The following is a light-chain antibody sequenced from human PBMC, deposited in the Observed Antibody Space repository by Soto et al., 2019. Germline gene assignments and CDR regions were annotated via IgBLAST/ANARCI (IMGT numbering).Light chain of an antibody. CDR3: QQFSSYPLT. CDR2: DAS. V-gene: IGKV3-20*01. J-gene: IGKJ4*01. CDR1: QTVRNNY. Sequence: FPQGPGNLSLSPGERATLSCRASQTVRNNYLAWYQQKHGQAPRLLIYDASSRDTGIPDRFSGGGSGTDFTLTISSLAPEDFAVYYCQQFSSYPLTFGGGTKVDIK.